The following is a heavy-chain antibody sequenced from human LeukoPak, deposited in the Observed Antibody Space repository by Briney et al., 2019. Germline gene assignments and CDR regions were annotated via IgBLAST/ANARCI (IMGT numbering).Heavy chain of an antibody. CDR1: GFPLSSYS. J-gene: IGHJ4*02. CDR2: ISSSSSYI. Sequence: PGGSLRLSFAGSGFPLSSYSMKWVRPAPGEGLGWGSSISSSSSYIYYADSVKGRFTISRDNAKNSLYLQMNSLRAEDTAVYYCARTARGYSYGYPYDYWGQGTLVTVSS. D-gene: IGHD5-18*01. V-gene: IGHV3-21*01. CDR3: ARTARGYSYGYPYDY.